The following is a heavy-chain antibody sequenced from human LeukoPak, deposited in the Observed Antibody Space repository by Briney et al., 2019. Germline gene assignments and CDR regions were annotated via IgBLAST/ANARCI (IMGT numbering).Heavy chain of an antibody. CDR2: ISSGSSYI. J-gene: IGHJ6*03. CDR1: GFTFSTYN. D-gene: IGHD5-12*01. V-gene: IGHV3-21*01. Sequence: GGSLRLSCAASGFTFSTYNMNWVRQAPGKGLEWVSSISSGSSYIYYADSVKGRFTISRDNAKNSLYLQMNSLRAEDTAVYYCARVSGSHYYYYYMDVWGKGTTVTISS. CDR3: ARVSGSHYYYYYMDV.